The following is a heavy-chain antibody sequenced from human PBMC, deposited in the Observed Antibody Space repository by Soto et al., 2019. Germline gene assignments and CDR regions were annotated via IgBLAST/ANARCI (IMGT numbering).Heavy chain of an antibody. V-gene: IGHV1-18*01. CDR2: ISAYNGNT. D-gene: IGHD6-13*01. CDR3: ARDLAAGNCDY. J-gene: IGHJ4*02. Sequence: ASVKVSCKASGYTFTSYGISWVRRAPGQGLEWMGWISAYNGNTNYAQKLQGRVTMTTDTSTSTAYVELRSLRSDDTAVYYCARDLAAGNCDYWGQGTLVTVS. CDR1: GYTFTSYG.